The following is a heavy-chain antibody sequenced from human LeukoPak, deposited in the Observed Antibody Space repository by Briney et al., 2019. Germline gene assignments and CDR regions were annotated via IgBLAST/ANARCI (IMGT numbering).Heavy chain of an antibody. CDR2: INHSGST. V-gene: IGHV4-34*01. Sequence: SETLSLTCAVYGGSFSGYYWSWIRQPPGKGLEWIGEINHSGSTNYNPSLKSRVTISVDTSKNQFSLKLSSVTAADTAAYYCARFLAYGSGSRNGGPDKGHVDYRGQGTLVTASS. D-gene: IGHD3-10*01. CDR3: ARFLAYGSGSRNGGPDKGHVDY. J-gene: IGHJ4*02. CDR1: GGSFSGYY.